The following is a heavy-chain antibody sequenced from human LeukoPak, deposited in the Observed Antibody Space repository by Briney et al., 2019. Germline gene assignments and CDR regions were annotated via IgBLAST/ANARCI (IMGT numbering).Heavy chain of an antibody. J-gene: IGHJ5*02. CDR1: GGSISSHY. V-gene: IGHV4-59*11. Sequence: SETLSLTCTVSGGSISSHYWSWIRQPPGKGLEWIGYIYYSGSTNYNPSLKSRVTISVDTSKNQFPLKLSSVTAADTAVYYCARGHSDNIVATPNWFDPWGQGTLVTVSS. D-gene: IGHD5-12*01. CDR3: ARGHSDNIVATPNWFDP. CDR2: IYYSGST.